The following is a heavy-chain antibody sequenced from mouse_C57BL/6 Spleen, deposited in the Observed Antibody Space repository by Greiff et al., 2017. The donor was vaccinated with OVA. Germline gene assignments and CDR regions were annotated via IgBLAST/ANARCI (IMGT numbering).Heavy chain of an antibody. J-gene: IGHJ4*01. Sequence: EVQVVESGGGLVKPGGSLKLSCAASGLTLGSYAMSGVRRTPEKRLGGVATIMVGGGYTYYPDNVKGRFTSSRDNAKNNLYLQMSHLKSEDTAMYYCARERYYAMDYWGQGTSVTVSS. V-gene: IGHV5-4*01. CDR3: ARERYYAMDY. CDR2: IMVGGGYT. CDR1: GLTLGSYA.